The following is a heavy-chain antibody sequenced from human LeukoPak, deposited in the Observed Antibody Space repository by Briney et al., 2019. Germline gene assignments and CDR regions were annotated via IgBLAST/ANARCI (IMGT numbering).Heavy chain of an antibody. CDR3: AKGGYCSSTSCYIDY. CDR1: GFTFDDYA. V-gene: IGHV3-9*01. Sequence: GGSLRLSCAASGFTFDDYAMHWVRQAPGNGLEWVSGISWNSGSIGYADSVKGRFTISRDNAKNSLYLQMNSLRAEDTALYYCAKGGYCSSTSCYIDYWGQGTLVTVSS. CDR2: ISWNSGSI. D-gene: IGHD2-2*02. J-gene: IGHJ4*02.